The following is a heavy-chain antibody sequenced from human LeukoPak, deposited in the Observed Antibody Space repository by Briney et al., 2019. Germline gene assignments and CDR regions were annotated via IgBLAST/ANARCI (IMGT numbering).Heavy chain of an antibody. CDR3: AREDVVLVDAVRYYYYGMDV. J-gene: IGHJ6*02. V-gene: IGHV1-46*01. Sequence: ASVKVSCKASGYNFISYYMHWVRQAPGQGLEWMGIINPSGGSTSYAQKFQDRVTMTRDTSTSTVYMELSSLKSEDTAVYYCAREDVVLVDAVRYYYYGMDVSGQGTTVTVPS. CDR1: GYNFISYY. CDR2: INPSGGST. D-gene: IGHD2-8*01.